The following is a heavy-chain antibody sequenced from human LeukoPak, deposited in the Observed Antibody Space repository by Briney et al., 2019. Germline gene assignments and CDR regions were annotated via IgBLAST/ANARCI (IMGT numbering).Heavy chain of an antibody. CDR1: GLTFSSYA. Sequence: GGALRLSCAASGLTFSSYAMSWVRQAPGKGLEWVSTITGRGGCTYYAASVRGRFTISRDNSKNTLYLQMNSLRAEDTAVYYCYPQPVANIVEVPVATEGGQGTLVTVSS. D-gene: IGHD2-2*01. CDR3: YPQPVANIVEVPVATE. CDR2: ITGRGGCT. V-gene: IGHV3-23*01. J-gene: IGHJ4*02.